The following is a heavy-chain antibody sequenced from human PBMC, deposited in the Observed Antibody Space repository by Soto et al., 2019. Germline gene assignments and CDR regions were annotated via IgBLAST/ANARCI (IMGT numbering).Heavy chain of an antibody. Sequence: GGSLRLSCTASGFTFSSYAMHWVRQAPGKGLEWVAVISYDGSNKYYADSVKGRFTISRDNSKNTLYLQMNSLRAEDTAVYYCARDGGQRVLYYYYGMDVWGQGT. D-gene: IGHD2-15*01. CDR2: ISYDGSNK. V-gene: IGHV3-30-3*01. J-gene: IGHJ6*02. CDR3: ARDGGQRVLYYYYGMDV. CDR1: GFTFSSYA.